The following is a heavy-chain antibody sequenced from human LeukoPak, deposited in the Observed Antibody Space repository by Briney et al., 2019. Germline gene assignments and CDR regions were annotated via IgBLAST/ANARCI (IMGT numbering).Heavy chain of an antibody. CDR2: IFPGDAET. Sequence: GESLKISFKGSGYSFTTHWIAWVRQMPGKGLELMGIIFPGDAETTYSPSFQGQVTISADKSISTAYLQWSSLKASDSAMYYCARTWPERFYYYMDVWGKGTTVTVSS. CDR3: ARTWPERFYYYMDV. CDR1: GYSFTTHW. J-gene: IGHJ6*03. V-gene: IGHV5-51*01.